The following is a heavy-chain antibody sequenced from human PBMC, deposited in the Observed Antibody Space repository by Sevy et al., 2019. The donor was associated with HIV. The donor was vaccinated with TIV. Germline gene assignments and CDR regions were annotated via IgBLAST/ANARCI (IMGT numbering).Heavy chain of an antibody. D-gene: IGHD3-3*01. CDR3: ARDRLGITISAEWGGGMDV. J-gene: IGHJ6*02. CDR1: GFTLSTYG. CDR2: IRYDGSNK. V-gene: IGHV3-33*01. Sequence: GGSLRLSCAASGFTLSTYGIHWVRQAPGKGLEWVAVIRYDGSNKYYADSVKGRFTISRDNSKNTRYLQMNSLRAEDTAVYYCARDRLGITISAEWGGGMDVWGQGTTVTVSS.